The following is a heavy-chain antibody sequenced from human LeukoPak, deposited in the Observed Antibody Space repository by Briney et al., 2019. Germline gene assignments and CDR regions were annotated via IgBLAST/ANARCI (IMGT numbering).Heavy chain of an antibody. Sequence: GGSLRLSCAASGVTFSSYAMSWVRQAPGKGLEWVSAISGSGGSTYYADSVKGRFTISRDNSKNTLYLQLNSLRSEDTAVYYCARGGPAAGRFDYWGQGTLVTVSS. CDR1: GVTFSSYA. CDR3: ARGGPAAGRFDY. CDR2: ISGSGGST. J-gene: IGHJ4*02. D-gene: IGHD6-13*01. V-gene: IGHV3-23*01.